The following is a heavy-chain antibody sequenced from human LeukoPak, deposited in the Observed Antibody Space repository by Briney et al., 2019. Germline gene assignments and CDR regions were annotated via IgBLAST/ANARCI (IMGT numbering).Heavy chain of an antibody. CDR3: ARESSGIAAVRALDY. J-gene: IGHJ4*02. D-gene: IGHD6-13*01. CDR1: GGSISSSSYY. Sequence: PSETLSLTCTVSGGSISSSSYYWGWIREPPGKGLEWIGSIYYSGSTNYNPSLKSRVTISVDTSKNQFSLKLSSVTAADTAVYYCARESSGIAAVRALDYWGQGTLVTVSS. CDR2: IYYSGST. V-gene: IGHV4-39*07.